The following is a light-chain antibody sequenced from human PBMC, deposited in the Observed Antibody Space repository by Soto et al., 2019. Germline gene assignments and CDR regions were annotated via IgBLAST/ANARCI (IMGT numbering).Light chain of an antibody. J-gene: IGKJ5*01. CDR2: AAS. CDR3: QQSYSNTRVH. CDR1: QSISSY. V-gene: IGKV1-39*01. Sequence: DIQMTQSPSSLSASVGDSVTITCRASQSISSYLNWYQQKPGKAPKLLIYAASSLKSGVPSRFSGSGSGTDFTLTISSLQPDDFATYYCQQSYSNTRVHLGQGTLLESK.